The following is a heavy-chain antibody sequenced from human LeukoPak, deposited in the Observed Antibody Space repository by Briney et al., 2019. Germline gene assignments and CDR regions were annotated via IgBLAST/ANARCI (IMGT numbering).Heavy chain of an antibody. CDR1: GASISGSGYY. Sequence: SETLSLTCTVSGASISGSGYYWGWIRQPPGKGLEWIGSIYYSVRTYYNPSLKSRVTISVDTSKNQFSLKLSSVTAADTAVYYCARLRYGEGYWGQGTLVTVSS. CDR2: IYYSVRT. D-gene: IGHD4-17*01. J-gene: IGHJ4*02. V-gene: IGHV4-39*01. CDR3: ARLRYGEGY.